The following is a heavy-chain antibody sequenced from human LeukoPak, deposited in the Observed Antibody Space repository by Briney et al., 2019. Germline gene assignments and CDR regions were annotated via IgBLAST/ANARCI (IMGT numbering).Heavy chain of an antibody. Sequence: PGGSLRLSCAASGFTFSSYAMSWVRQAPGKGLEWVSAISGSGGSTYYADSVKGRFTISRDNSKNTLYLQMNSLRAEDTAVYYCAKFELLWFGELASPFDYWGQGTLVTVSS. CDR2: ISGSGGST. J-gene: IGHJ4*02. V-gene: IGHV3-23*01. CDR1: GFTFSSYA. D-gene: IGHD3-10*01. CDR3: AKFELLWFGELASPFDY.